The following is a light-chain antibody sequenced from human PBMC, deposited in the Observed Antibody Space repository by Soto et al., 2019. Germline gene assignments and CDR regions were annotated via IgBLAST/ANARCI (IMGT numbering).Light chain of an antibody. CDR3: SSYAGSNNLV. Sequence: QSALTQPPSASGSPGQSVTISCTGTSSDVGGYNYVSWYQQHPGKAPKLIIYDISKRPSGVPDRFSGSKSGNTASLTVSGLQAEDDADYYCSSYAGSNNLVFGGGTKLTVL. V-gene: IGLV2-8*01. J-gene: IGLJ2*01. CDR1: SSDVGGYNY. CDR2: DIS.